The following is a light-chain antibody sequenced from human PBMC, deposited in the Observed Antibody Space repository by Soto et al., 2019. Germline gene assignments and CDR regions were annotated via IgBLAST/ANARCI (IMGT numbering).Light chain of an antibody. J-gene: IGLJ3*02. V-gene: IGLV2-8*01. CDR3: CSYAGSNTWV. CDR1: TSDVGGFNY. Sequence: QSAVTQPPSASGSLGQSVTLSCTGTTSDVGGFNYVSWFQQHPGKAPKLLIYEVNKRPSGVPDRFSGSKSGSTASLTVSGLVAEDEADYYCCSYAGSNTWVFGGGTKLTV. CDR2: EVN.